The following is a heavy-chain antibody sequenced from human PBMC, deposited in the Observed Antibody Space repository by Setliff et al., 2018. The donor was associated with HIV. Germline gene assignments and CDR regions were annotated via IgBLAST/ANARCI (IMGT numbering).Heavy chain of an antibody. CDR2: IYSSGST. D-gene: IGHD3-10*01. CDR3: ATSAESGFGIHWGVFNI. Sequence: PSETLALPCTVADGSTSTSGYYWGWIRQPPWKGREWIGSIYSSGSTYYTPSLKSRVTISVDTSKNQFSLKLKSVTAAHTAVYYCATSAESGFGIHWGVFNIWRQGTRVTVSS. CDR1: DGSTSTSGYY. J-gene: IGHJ3*02. V-gene: IGHV4-39*01.